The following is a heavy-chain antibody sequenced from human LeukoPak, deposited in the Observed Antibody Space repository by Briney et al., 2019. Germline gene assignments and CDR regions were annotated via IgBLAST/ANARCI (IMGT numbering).Heavy chain of an antibody. D-gene: IGHD2-15*01. V-gene: IGHV3-30*04. CDR3: ARDQVELCSSGSCYVIDN. Sequence: GGSLRLSCAASGFTFDIYAMHWVRQAPGKGLEWVAVMSYDGSNKYYADSVKGGFKISRDNSRNTLHIQMSSLRVADTAVYYCARDQVELCSSGSCYVIDNWGPGTLVAVSA. CDR1: GFTFDIYA. J-gene: IGHJ4*02. CDR2: MSYDGSNK.